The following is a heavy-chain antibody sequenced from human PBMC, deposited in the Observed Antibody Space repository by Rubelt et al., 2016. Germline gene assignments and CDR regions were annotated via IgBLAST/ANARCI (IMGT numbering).Heavy chain of an antibody. Sequence: QLQLQESGPGLVKPSETLSLTCTVSGGSISNYYWTWIRQPPGKGLEWIGYISYSGSTNYNPSLTSRVTISKDTSKNQFSRKLTYVTAAETAIYDCASDRRTDKVAYDAFGMWGQGTRVTVSS. V-gene: IGHV4-59*01. J-gene: IGHJ3*02. D-gene: IGHD5-18*01. CDR3: ASDRRTDKVAYDAFGM. CDR2: ISYSGST. CDR1: GGSISNYY.